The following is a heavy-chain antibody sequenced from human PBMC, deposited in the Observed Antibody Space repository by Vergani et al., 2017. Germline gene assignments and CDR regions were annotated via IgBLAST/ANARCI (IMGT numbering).Heavy chain of an antibody. CDR1: GYTFTGYY. J-gene: IGHJ3*02. CDR3: ARADYDSSGYDAFDI. CDR2: INPNSGGT. Sequence: QVQLVQSGAEVKKPGASVKVSCKASGYTFTGYYMHWVRQAPGQGLEWMGWINPNSGGTNYAQKFQGRVTMTRDTSISTAYMELSRLRSDDTAVDYCARADYDSSGYDAFDIWGQGTMVTVSS. D-gene: IGHD3-22*01. V-gene: IGHV1-2*02.